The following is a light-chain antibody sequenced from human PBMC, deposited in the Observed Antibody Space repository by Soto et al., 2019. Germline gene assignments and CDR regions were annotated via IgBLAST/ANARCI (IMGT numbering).Light chain of an antibody. Sequence: ERVMTQSPATLSVSPGERATLSCRASQTVSTNLAWYQLKPGQAPRLLIYGASSRATGIPDRFSGSGSGTDFTLTISRLEPEDFAVYYCHQYGSSSWTFGQGTKVDIK. J-gene: IGKJ1*01. CDR3: HQYGSSSWT. CDR2: GAS. CDR1: QTVSTN. V-gene: IGKV3-20*01.